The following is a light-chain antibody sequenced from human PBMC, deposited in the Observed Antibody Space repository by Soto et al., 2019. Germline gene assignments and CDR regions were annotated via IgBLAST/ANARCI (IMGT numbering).Light chain of an antibody. CDR1: QSVGTY. Sequence: DIQMTQSPSTLSASVGDRVTITCRASQSVGTYLAWYQQEPGKAPNLLIYDTSSLESGVPSRFSGSGSGTEFTLTISGLQSEDFALYFCQQYNNWPFSFGPGTR. CDR3: QQYNNWPFS. J-gene: IGKJ5*01. CDR2: DTS. V-gene: IGKV1-5*01.